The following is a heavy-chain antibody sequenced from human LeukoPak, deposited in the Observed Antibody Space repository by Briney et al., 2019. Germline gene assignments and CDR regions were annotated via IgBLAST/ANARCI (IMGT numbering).Heavy chain of an antibody. CDR3: ATTYSSSWYGVAY. CDR2: ISAYNGNT. V-gene: IGHV1-18*01. D-gene: IGHD6-13*01. CDR1: RGTFSSYA. Sequence: ASVKVSCKASRGTFSSYAISWVRQAPGQGLEWMGWISAYNGNTNYAQKLQGRVTMTTDTSTSTAYMELRSLRSDDTAVYYCATTYSSSWYGVAYWGQGTLVTVSS. J-gene: IGHJ4*02.